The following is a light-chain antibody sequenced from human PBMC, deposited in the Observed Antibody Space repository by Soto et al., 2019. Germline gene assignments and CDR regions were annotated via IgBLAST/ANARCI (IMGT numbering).Light chain of an antibody. J-gene: IGKJ4*01. CDR1: QSVSNTY. V-gene: IGKV3-20*01. CDR3: QHYGSLVLT. Sequence: EIVLTQSPGTLSLSPGERATLSCRASQSVSNTYLAWYQQKPGQAPRLLIYGASSRATGIPDRFSGSGSGTAFTLTISRLEPEDFAVYYCQHYGSLVLTFGGGTKVEIK. CDR2: GAS.